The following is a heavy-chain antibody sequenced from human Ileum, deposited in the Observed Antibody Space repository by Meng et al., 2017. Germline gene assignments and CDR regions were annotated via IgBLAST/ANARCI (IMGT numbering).Heavy chain of an antibody. CDR1: GGSFSGYY. D-gene: IGHD6-19*01. CDR2: INHSGST. J-gene: IGHJ4*02. V-gene: IGHV4-34*01. CDR3: ARSSSGGY. Sequence: VQLLQWGAALLKPPEPLSLTCAVYGGSFSGYYWSWIRQPPGKGLEWIGEINHSGSTNYNPYLKSRVTISVDTSKNQFSLKLSSVTAADTAVYYCARSSSGGYWGQGVLVTVSS.